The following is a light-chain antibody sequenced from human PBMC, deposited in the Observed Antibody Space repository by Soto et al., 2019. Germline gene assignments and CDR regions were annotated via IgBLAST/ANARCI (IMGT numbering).Light chain of an antibody. V-gene: IGKV1-39*01. CDR2: GAS. CDR3: QQSYNIPLT. CDR1: QSISSL. J-gene: IGKJ4*01. Sequence: DIQMTQSPSTLSASVGDRVTITCRASQSISSLLYWFQQKPGQAPKLLIYGASNLQSGVPSRFSGSGSGTDFTLIITSLHPEDLATYYCQQSYNIPLTFGGGTKVDI.